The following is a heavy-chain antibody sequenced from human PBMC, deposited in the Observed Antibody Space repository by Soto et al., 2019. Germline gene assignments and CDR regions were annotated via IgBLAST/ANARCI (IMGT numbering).Heavy chain of an antibody. CDR3: AREGYSSAYFDY. Sequence: QVQLQESGPGLVKPSETLSLTCTVSGGSVSSISHYWSWIRQPPGKGLEWIGYIYFSGTTNYNPSLKSRVTISLDTSKNQFSLKLSSVTAADTAVYYCAREGYSSAYFDYWGQGTLVTVSS. J-gene: IGHJ4*02. D-gene: IGHD5-18*01. CDR1: GGSVSSISHY. V-gene: IGHV4-61*01. CDR2: IYFSGTT.